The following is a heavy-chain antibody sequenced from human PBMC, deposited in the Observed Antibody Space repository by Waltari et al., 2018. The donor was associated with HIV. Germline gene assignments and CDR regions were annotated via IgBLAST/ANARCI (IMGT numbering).Heavy chain of an antibody. CDR2: ISGSGGRT. V-gene: IGHV3-23*01. CDR3: AKDYSGSYTRGYSDY. D-gene: IGHD1-26*01. J-gene: IGHJ4*02. CDR1: GFTFINYA. Sequence: EVQLLESGGGLVQPGGSLRLSCAASGFTFINYAMSWVRQAPGKGLGWVSGISGSGGRTYYADSVKDRFTISRDNSKNTLYLQMNSLRAEDTALYYCAKDYSGSYTRGYSDYWGQGTLVTVSS.